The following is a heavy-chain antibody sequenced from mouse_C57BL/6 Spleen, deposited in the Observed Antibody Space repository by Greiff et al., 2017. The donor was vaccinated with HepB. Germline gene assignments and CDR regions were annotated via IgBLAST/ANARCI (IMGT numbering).Heavy chain of an antibody. Sequence: EVQLQQSGAELVRPGASVKLSCTASGFNIKDDYMHWVKQRPEQGLEWIGWIDPENGDTEYASKFQGKATITADTSSNTAYLQLSSLPSEDTAVYYCTTGAYYSNYAMDYWGQGTSVTVSS. CDR1: GFNIKDDY. J-gene: IGHJ4*01. V-gene: IGHV14-4*01. CDR3: TTGAYYSNYAMDY. D-gene: IGHD2-5*01. CDR2: IDPENGDT.